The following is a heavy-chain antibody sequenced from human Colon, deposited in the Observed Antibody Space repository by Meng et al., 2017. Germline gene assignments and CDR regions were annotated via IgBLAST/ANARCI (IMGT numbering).Heavy chain of an antibody. D-gene: IGHD6-19*01. CDR2: IIPIFGTA. J-gene: IGHJ3*02. V-gene: IGHV1-69*06. CDR3: ARDSSGSRGAFDI. CDR1: GGPLSSYA. Sequence: GERVQSWAEVRKPGSWVKVSCKASGGPLSSYAISWVRQAPGQGLEWMGGIIPIFGTANYAQKFQDRVTITADKSTSTAYMELSSLRSEDTAVYYCARDSSGSRGAFDIWGQGTMVTVSS.